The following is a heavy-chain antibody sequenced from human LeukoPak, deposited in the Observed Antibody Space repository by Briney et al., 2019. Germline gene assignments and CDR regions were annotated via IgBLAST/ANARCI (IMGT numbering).Heavy chain of an antibody. CDR2: INPNSGAT. CDR1: GYTFTDYY. V-gene: IGHV1-2*02. J-gene: IGHJ4*02. D-gene: IGHD5-18*01. CDR3: ARDGDAVMVDFDY. Sequence: GASVKVSCKTSGYTFTDYYFYWVRQAPGQGLEWMGWINPNSGATGYAQKFQGRVTVTGDTSISTAYMELRRLTSDDTAVYYCARDGDAVMVDFDYWGQGTLATVSS.